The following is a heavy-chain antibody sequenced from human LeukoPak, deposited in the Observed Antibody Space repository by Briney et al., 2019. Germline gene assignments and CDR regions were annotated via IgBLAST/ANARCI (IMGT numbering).Heavy chain of an antibody. Sequence: PGRSLRLSCAASGFTFSSYAMHWVRQAPGKGLEWVAVISYDGSNKYYADSVKGRFTISRDNSKNTLYLRMNSLRAEDTAVYYCARDRYYGSGSYYPSYYFDYWGQGTLVTVSS. D-gene: IGHD3-10*01. V-gene: IGHV3-30-3*01. CDR2: ISYDGSNK. J-gene: IGHJ4*02. CDR1: GFTFSSYA. CDR3: ARDRYYGSGSYYPSYYFDY.